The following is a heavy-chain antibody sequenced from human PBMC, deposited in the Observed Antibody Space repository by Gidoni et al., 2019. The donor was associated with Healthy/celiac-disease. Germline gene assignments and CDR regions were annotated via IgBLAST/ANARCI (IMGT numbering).Heavy chain of an antibody. V-gene: IGHV3-23*01. D-gene: IGHD4-17*01. J-gene: IGHJ3*01. Sequence: EAQLFESGGGLVQPGGSLSLSCAASGFPFSYYAMPWVREAPGGGLEWVSSIRSSSGSTYYADSVKGRFTISRDNSKNTIYLQMDGLRAEDTALYYCAKDYGDQPSRDFSDVWGQGTMVTVSS. CDR1: GFPFSYYA. CDR2: IRSSSGST. CDR3: AKDYGDQPSRDFSDV.